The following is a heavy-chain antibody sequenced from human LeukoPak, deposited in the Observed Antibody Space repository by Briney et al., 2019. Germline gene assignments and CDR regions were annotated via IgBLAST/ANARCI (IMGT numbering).Heavy chain of an antibody. CDR1: GPSISGYY. Sequence: SETLSLTCTASGPSISGYYWSWVRQPPGKRREFIGYIYISLNDYNPSLKSRVIISSDPSKNQFSPRLSSMTAADTAVYYCAILPTVWGKGTLVTVSS. V-gene: IGHV4-59*01. J-gene: IGHJ4*02. D-gene: IGHD1-14*01. CDR3: AILPTV. CDR2: IYISLN.